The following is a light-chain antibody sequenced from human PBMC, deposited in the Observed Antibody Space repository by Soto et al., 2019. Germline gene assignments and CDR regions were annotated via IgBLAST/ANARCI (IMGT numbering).Light chain of an antibody. V-gene: IGLV2-14*01. J-gene: IGLJ2*01. CDR2: EVT. CDR3: CSHTISGAPV. Sequence: QSVLTQPASVSGSPGQSITLSCTGANSDVANYDYVSWYRQYPGLAPQVIISEVTNRPSVISDRFSGSKSANTAYLTISGLQAEDEADYYCCSHTISGAPVFGGGTKGTVL. CDR1: NSDVANYDY.